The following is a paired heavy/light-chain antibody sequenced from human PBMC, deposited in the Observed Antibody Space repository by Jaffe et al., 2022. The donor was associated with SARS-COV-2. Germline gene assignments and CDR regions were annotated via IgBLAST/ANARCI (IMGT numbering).Light chain of an antibody. J-gene: IGKJ4*01. CDR3: QQYNDWPPLT. CDR2: GAS. CDR1: QSVSSN. V-gene: IGKV3-15*01. Sequence: EIVMTQSPATLSVSPGERATLSCRASQSVSSNLAWYQQKPGQAPRLLIYGASTRATGIPARFSGSGSGTEFTLTISSLQSEDFAVYYCQQYNDWPPLTFGGGTKVEIK.
Heavy chain of an antibody. D-gene: IGHD7-27*01. V-gene: IGHV4-39*01. Sequence: QLQLQESGPGLVKPSETLSLTCTVSGGSVSSSTYYWGWIRQPPGKGLEWIGNIYFSGSTHYNPSLRSRVTISVDMSKNQFSLRLSSVTATDTAVYYCARTGDAEVGDGFDVWGQGRMVSVST. CDR2: IYFSGST. CDR3: ARTGDAEVGDGFDV. CDR1: GGSVSSSTYY. J-gene: IGHJ3*01.